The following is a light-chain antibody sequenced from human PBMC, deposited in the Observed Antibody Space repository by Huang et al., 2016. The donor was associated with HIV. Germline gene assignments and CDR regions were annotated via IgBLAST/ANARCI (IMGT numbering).Light chain of an antibody. CDR3: QYGET. V-gene: IGKV1-5*03. Sequence: DIQMTQSPSTLSAFVGDRLTTTCRPSQNISSWLAWYQQKPGKAPRLLIYKISSLESGVPSRFSGSGSGTEFTLTISSLQPDDIGTYYCQYGETFGQGSKVEVK. CDR2: KIS. CDR1: QNISSW. J-gene: IGKJ1*01.